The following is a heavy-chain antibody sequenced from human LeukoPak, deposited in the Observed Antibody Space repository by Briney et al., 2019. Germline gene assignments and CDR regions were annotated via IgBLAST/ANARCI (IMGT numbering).Heavy chain of an antibody. CDR3: AKDTAYRLLGYFDY. Sequence: GGSLRLSCAASGFTFSSYAMSWVRQAPGKGLEWVSAISGSGGSTYYADSVKGRFTISRDNSKNTLYQQMNSLRAEDTAVYYCAKDTAYRLLGYFDYWGQGTLVTVSS. D-gene: IGHD2-2*01. CDR2: ISGSGGST. J-gene: IGHJ4*02. CDR1: GFTFSSYA. V-gene: IGHV3-23*01.